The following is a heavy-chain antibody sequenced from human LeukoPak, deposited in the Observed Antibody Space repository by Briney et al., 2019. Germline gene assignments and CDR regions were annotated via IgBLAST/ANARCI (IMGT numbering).Heavy chain of an antibody. J-gene: IGHJ4*02. CDR1: GYTFTGYY. Sequence: ASVKVSCKASGYTFTGYYMHWVRQAPGQGLEWMGWINPNSGGTNYAQKFQGRVTMTRDTSISTAYMELSRLRSEDTAVYYCARASVESGWYFGYWGQGTLVTVSS. CDR2: INPNSGGT. CDR3: ARASVESGWYFGY. V-gene: IGHV1-2*02. D-gene: IGHD6-19*01.